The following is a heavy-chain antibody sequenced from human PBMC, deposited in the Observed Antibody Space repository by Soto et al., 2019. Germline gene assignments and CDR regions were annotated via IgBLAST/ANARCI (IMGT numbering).Heavy chain of an antibody. CDR1: GVSASSGSFY. J-gene: IGHJ4*02. CDR2: GSYGGTT. Sequence: SETLSLTCTVSGVSASSGSFYWAWIRQPPGKGLEWIGFGSYGGTTNYKPSLKSRVTISVDTSRSQISLKVSSLTAADTAVYYCARGATVTQFDYWSRGTLVTVSS. V-gene: IGHV4-61*01. CDR3: ARGATVTQFDY. D-gene: IGHD4-17*01.